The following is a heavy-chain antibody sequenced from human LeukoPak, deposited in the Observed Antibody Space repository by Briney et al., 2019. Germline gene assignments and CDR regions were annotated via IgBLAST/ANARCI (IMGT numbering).Heavy chain of an antibody. D-gene: IGHD1-26*01. CDR2: FSSSSGII. Sequence: GGSLRLSCGASAFTFSTDNMNWVRQAPGKGLEWLSYFSSSSGIIYYADSVRGSFTVSRDTAKNSVFLQMDSLRDDDTAVYYCARGVSGSNSPFDYWGQGTLVTVSS. CDR3: ARGVSGSNSPFDY. J-gene: IGHJ4*02. CDR1: AFTFSTDN. V-gene: IGHV3-48*02.